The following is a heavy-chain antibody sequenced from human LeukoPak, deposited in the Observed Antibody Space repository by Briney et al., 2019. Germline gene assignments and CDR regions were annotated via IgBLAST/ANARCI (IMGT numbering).Heavy chain of an antibody. D-gene: IGHD6-13*01. V-gene: IGHV4-59*01. CDR3: ARSGGYSSSWSL. J-gene: IGHJ4*02. Sequence: SETLSLTCTVSGRSLSTYYWNWPPQPPGKGLEWIGYVYYSGTTYFNPSLKSRVTISVDTSKNQFYLKLSSVTAADTAVYYCARSGGYSSSWSLWGQGTLVTVSS. CDR2: VYYSGTT. CDR1: GRSLSTYY.